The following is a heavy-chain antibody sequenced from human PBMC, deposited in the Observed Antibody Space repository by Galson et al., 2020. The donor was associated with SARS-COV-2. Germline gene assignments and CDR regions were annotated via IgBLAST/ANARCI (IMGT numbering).Heavy chain of an antibody. CDR2: INHSGST. CDR1: GGSFSGYY. Sequence: SQASETLSLTCAVYGGSFSGYYWSWIRQPPGKGLEWIGEINHSGSTNYNPSLKSRVTISVDTSKNQFSLKLSSVTAADTAVYYCARGRTVTTFFLPYYYGMDVWGQGTTVTVSS. J-gene: IGHJ6*02. CDR3: ARGRTVTTFFLPYYYGMDV. V-gene: IGHV4-34*01. D-gene: IGHD4-17*01.